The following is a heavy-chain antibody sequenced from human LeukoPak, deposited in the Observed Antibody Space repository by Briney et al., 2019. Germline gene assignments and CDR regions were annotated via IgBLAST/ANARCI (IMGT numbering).Heavy chain of an antibody. CDR1: GDTFTGYY. V-gene: IGHV1-2*06. D-gene: IGHD6-19*01. J-gene: IGHJ4*02. CDR3: ARAPLYTSGWYYFNS. Sequence: GASVKVSCKASGDTFTGYYVHWVLQAPGQGLEWMGRIHPNTGSTHYAEKFEGRATMTRDTSITTAYMELTRLRSDDTAVYYCARAPLYTSGWYYFNSWGQGTLVTVSS. CDR2: IHPNTGST.